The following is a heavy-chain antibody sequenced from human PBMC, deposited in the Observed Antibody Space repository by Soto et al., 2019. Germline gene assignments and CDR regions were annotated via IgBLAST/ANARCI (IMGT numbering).Heavy chain of an antibody. Sequence: QVQLVESGGGVVQPGRSLRLSCAASGFTFSSSGMHWVRQAPGKGLEWVAVTSFDGSSGYYADSVRGRFTISRDNSKHTRYLQMNSLRAEDTAVYYCAKSPPAVAGYFDYWGQGTLVTVSS. D-gene: IGHD6-19*01. CDR2: TSFDGSSG. V-gene: IGHV3-30*18. CDR1: GFTFSSSG. J-gene: IGHJ4*02. CDR3: AKSPPAVAGYFDY.